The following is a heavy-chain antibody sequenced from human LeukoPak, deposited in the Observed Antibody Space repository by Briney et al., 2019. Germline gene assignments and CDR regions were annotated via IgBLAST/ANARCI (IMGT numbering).Heavy chain of an antibody. J-gene: IGHJ4*02. CDR1: GFTFSNYA. V-gene: IGHV3-23*01. D-gene: IGHD6-13*01. CDR2: LRGDGET. Sequence: GGSLRLSCAASGFTFSNYAMSWVRQAPARGLEWVSSLRGDGETFYADSVKGRFTLSRDDSKNTLYLQMNSLRAEDTAVYYCAKVETAAAATLRGFDYWGQGTLVTVSS. CDR3: AKVETAAAATLRGFDY.